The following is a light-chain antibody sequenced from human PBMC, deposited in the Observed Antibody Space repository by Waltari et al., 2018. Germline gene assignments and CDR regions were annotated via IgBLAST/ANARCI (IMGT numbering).Light chain of an antibody. J-gene: IGKJ1*01. Sequence: EIVLTQSPGTLSLSPGERATLSCRASQSVSRTLAWYQQKPGQAPRLLIYGASIRATGIPDRFSGSGSGIDFSLTISRLEPEDFAVYYCQHYVRLPVTFGQGTKVEIK. V-gene: IGKV3-20*01. CDR1: QSVSRT. CDR3: QHYVRLPVT. CDR2: GAS.